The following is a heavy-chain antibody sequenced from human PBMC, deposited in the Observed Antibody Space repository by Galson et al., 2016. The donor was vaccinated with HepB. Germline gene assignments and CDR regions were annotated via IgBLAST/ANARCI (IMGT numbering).Heavy chain of an antibody. CDR3: AKRDYSGSDGYLPLFDR. J-gene: IGHJ4*02. V-gene: IGHV3-23*01. CDR2: ITGNGGTT. CDR1: GFTFNTYA. D-gene: IGHD2-21*01. Sequence: SLRLSCAASGFTFNTYAMSWVRQAPGKGPEWVSAITGNGGTTYYTDSVKGRFTISKDNSKNTLYLQMNSLRVDDTAVYCCAKRDYSGSDGYLPLFDRWGQGTLVTVSS.